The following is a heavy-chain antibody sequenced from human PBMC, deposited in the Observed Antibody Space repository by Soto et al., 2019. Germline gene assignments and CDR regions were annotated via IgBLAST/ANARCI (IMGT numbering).Heavy chain of an antibody. CDR2: INPNSGGT. J-gene: IGHJ6*02. D-gene: IGHD1-7*01. CDR3: AASITGTTGYYGMDV. CDR1: GYTFTGYY. V-gene: IGHV1-2*04. Sequence: AASVKVSCKASGYTFTGYYMHWVRQAPGQGLEWMGWINPNSGGTNYAQKFQGWVTMTRDTSISTAYMELSRLRSDDTAVYYCAASITGTTGYYGMDVWGQGTTVTVSS.